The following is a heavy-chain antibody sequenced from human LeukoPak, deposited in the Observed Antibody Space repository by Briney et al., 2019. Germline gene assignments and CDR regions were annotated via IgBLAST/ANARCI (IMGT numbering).Heavy chain of an antibody. Sequence: SVKVSCKASGGTFSSYAISWVRQAPGQGLKWMGTIIPIFGTANYAQKFQGRVTITTDESTSTAYMELSSLRSEDTAVYYCARVLSYYDSSGYPPFDWGRGTLVTVSS. CDR3: ARVLSYYDSSGYPPFD. V-gene: IGHV1-69*05. CDR2: IIPIFGTA. J-gene: IGHJ4*02. CDR1: GGTFSSYA. D-gene: IGHD3-22*01.